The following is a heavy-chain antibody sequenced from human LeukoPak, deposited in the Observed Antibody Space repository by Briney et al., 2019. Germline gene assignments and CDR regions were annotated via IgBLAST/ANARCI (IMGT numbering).Heavy chain of an antibody. CDR3: ARDLASGSYSGDAFDI. V-gene: IGHV4-34*01. Sequence: SETLSLTCAVYGGSFSGYYWSWIRQPPGKGLEWIGEINHSGSTNYNPSLKSRVTISVDTSKNQFSLKLSSVTAADTAVYYCARDLASGSYSGDAFDIWGQGTMVTVSS. CDR1: GGSFSGYY. J-gene: IGHJ3*02. D-gene: IGHD1-26*01. CDR2: INHSGST.